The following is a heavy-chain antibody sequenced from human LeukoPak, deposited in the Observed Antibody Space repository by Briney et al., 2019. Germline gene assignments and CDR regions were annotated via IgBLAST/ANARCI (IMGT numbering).Heavy chain of an antibody. D-gene: IGHD5-24*01. V-gene: IGHV1-2*02. CDR1: GYTFIGYY. J-gene: IGHJ4*02. CDR3: ARAEEMAATYYFDY. Sequence: ASVKVSCKASGYTFIGYYLHWVRQAPGQGLEWTGWINPNSGDTNYAQKFQGRVTMTRDTSISTAYMELSRLRSDDTAMYYCARAEEMAATYYFDYWGQGTLVTVSS. CDR2: INPNSGDT.